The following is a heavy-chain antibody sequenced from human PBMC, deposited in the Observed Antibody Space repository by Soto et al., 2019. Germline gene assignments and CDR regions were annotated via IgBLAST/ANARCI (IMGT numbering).Heavy chain of an antibody. CDR2: IDPSDSYT. CDR1: GYSFTSYW. CDR3: ARSLFFYGSGSHVDFVY. Sequence: PGESLKISCKGSGYSFTSYWISWVRQMPGKGLEWMGRIDPSDSYTNYSPSFQGHVTISADKSISTAYLQWSSLKASDTAMYYCARSLFFYGSGSHVDFVYWGQGTLVTVSS. V-gene: IGHV5-10-1*01. D-gene: IGHD3-10*01. J-gene: IGHJ4*02.